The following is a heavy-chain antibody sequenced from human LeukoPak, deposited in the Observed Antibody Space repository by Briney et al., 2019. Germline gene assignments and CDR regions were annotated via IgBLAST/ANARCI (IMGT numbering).Heavy chain of an antibody. CDR2: ISGSGGST. V-gene: IGHV3-23*01. CDR1: GFNFRAYW. D-gene: IGHD2-2*02. Sequence: PGGSLRLSCTTSGFNFRAYWMGWVRQAPGKGLEWVSAISGSGGSTYYADSVKGRFTISRDNSKNTLYLQMNSLRAEDTAVYYCAKAPEGYCSSTSCYNDYWGQGTLVTVSS. J-gene: IGHJ4*02. CDR3: AKAPEGYCSSTSCYNDY.